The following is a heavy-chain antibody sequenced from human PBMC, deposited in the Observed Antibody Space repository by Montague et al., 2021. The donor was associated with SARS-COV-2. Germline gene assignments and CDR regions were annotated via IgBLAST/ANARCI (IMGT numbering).Heavy chain of an antibody. CDR2: VNHSGST. V-gene: IGHV4-34*01. J-gene: IGHJ3*02. Sequence: SETLSLTCAVYGGSFSGYYWSWIRQPPGKGLEWIEEVNHSGSTNYNPSLKSRVTISVDTSKNQFSLKMNSVSAADTAVYYCARGQVTIFGVLIMLPAAGALDIWGRGTMVSVSS. D-gene: IGHD3-3*01. CDR1: GGSFSGYY. CDR3: ARGQVTIFGVLIMLPAAGALDI.